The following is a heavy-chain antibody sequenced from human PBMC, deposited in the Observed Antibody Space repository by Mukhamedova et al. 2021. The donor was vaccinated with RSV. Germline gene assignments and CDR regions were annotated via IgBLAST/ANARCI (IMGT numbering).Heavy chain of an antibody. J-gene: IGHJ6*03. CDR2: IYYSGST. D-gene: IGHD3-9*01. V-gene: IGHV4-59*01. Sequence: SWIRQPPGKGLEWIGYIYYSGSTNYNPSLKSRVTISVDTSKNQFSLKLSSVTAADTAVYYCARDRGDISTGYSYYMDVWGQGTT. CDR3: ARDRGDISTGYSYYMDV.